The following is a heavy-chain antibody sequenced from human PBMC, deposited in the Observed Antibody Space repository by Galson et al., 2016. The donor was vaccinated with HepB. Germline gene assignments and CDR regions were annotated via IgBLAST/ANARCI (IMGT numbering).Heavy chain of an antibody. CDR3: ATLLPRHYDSSGRGDLDL. J-gene: IGHJ5*02. CDR1: EFAFSSYA. D-gene: IGHD3-22*01. V-gene: IGHV3-23*01. CDR2: ITTGGDSP. Sequence: SLRLSCAAVEFAFSSYAMTWVRQAPGKGLEWVSTITTGGDSPYHADSVRGRFTISSENSRNTLYLQMISLRAEDTAVYFCATLLPRHYDSSGRGDLDLWGQGTLVTASS.